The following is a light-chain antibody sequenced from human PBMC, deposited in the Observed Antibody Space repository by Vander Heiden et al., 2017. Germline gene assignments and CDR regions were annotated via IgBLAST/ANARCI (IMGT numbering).Light chain of an antibody. Sequence: DVPMSPSPSSLSASVGDRVTVTCRASQSISNYLAWYQQKPGKLPNLLTYAASTLQSGVPSRFSGSGSGTDFTLTISSLQPDDVATYYCQQYNVAPYTFGQGTKLEIK. CDR1: QSISNY. J-gene: IGKJ2*01. CDR3: QQYNVAPYT. V-gene: IGKV1-27*01. CDR2: AAS.